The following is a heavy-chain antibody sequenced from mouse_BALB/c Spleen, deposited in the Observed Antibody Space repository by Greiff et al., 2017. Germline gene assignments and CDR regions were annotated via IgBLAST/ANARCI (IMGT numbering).Heavy chain of an antibody. CDR1: GFTFSSFG. J-gene: IGHJ2*01. CDR2: ISSGSSTI. Sequence: DVHLVESGGGLVQPGGSRKLSCAASGFTFSSFGMHWVRQAPEKGLEWVAYISSGSSTIYYADTVKGRFTISRDNPKNTLFLQMTSLRSEDTAMYYCARLGGPFDYWGQGTTLTVSS. V-gene: IGHV5-17*02. CDR3: ARLGGPFDY. D-gene: IGHD1-1*02.